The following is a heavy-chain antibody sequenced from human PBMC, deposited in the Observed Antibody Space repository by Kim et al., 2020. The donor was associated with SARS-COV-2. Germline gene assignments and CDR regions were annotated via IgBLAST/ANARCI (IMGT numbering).Heavy chain of an antibody. V-gene: IGHV3-11*01. J-gene: IGHJ6*02. D-gene: IGHD4-17*01. CDR2: ISSSGSTI. CDR1: GFTFSDYY. Sequence: GGSLRLSCAASGFTFSDYYMSWIRQAPGKGLEWVSYISSSGSTIYYADSVKGRFTISRDNAKNSLYLQMNSLRAEDTAVYYCARDGGGKNNDYGDYGDYYYYGMDVWGQGTTVTVSS. CDR3: ARDGGGKNNDYGDYGDYYYYGMDV.